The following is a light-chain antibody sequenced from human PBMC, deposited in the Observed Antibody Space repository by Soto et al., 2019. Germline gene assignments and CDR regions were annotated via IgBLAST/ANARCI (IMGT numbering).Light chain of an antibody. V-gene: IGKV3-20*01. CDR1: QSVNRNY. CDR3: QQFGDSPPLT. Sequence: EIVLTQSPDTLSLSPGDRATLSCRASQSVNRNYLGWYQQKPGQPPRLLINGASNRATGIPDRFLASGSGTDVTLTISRLEPEDFAVSFCQQFGDSPPLTFGGGTKVEI. CDR2: GAS. J-gene: IGKJ4*01.